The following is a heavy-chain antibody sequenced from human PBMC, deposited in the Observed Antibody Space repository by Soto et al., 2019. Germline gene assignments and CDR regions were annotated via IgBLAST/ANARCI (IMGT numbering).Heavy chain of an antibody. J-gene: IGHJ5*02. CDR2: IDHSGST. CDR3: AKKSYYGPDNFDP. Sequence: QVQLQESGPGLVKPSGTLSLTCAVSGGSISTTHWWTWVRQPPGKGLVWIGEIDHSGSTNYNPSLKSRVTISVDNSKNQVSLKLSSVTAADTAVYYCAKKSYYGPDNFDPWGQGTLVTVSS. D-gene: IGHD3-10*01. CDR1: GGSISTTHW. V-gene: IGHV4-4*02.